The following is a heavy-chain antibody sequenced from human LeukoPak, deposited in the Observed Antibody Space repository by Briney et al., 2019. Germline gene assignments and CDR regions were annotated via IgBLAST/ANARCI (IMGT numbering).Heavy chain of an antibody. J-gene: IGHJ5*02. Sequence: SETLSLTCAVSGGSVSRSNWWNWVRQPPGKGLKWIGEIHHSGSTNYNPSLKSRVTMSVDKSKNQFSLKLSSVTAADTAVYYCARTEAFCSDTSCSNWFDPWGQGTLVTVSS. CDR2: IHHSGST. CDR1: GGSVSRSNW. V-gene: IGHV4-4*02. D-gene: IGHD2-2*01. CDR3: ARTEAFCSDTSCSNWFDP.